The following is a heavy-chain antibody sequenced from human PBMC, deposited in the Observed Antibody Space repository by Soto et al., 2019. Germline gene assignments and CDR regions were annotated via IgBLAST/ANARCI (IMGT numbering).Heavy chain of an antibody. CDR3: ARYSGKYQGPVDY. Sequence: QVQLVESGGGVVQPGRSLRLSCAASGFTFSHYGIHWVRQAPGKGLEWLAVISYDGSNKHYADSVKGRFTVSRDNSKNTLYLQMNSLRAEDTAVYFCARYSGKYQGPVDYWGQGTGVTVSS. V-gene: IGHV3-30*03. CDR1: GFTFSHYG. D-gene: IGHD1-26*01. J-gene: IGHJ4*02. CDR2: ISYDGSNK.